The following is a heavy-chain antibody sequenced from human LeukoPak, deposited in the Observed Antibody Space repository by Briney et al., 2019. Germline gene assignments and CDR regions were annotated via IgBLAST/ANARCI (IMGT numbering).Heavy chain of an antibody. Sequence: ASVKVSCKASGYIFTDYYMHWVRQAPGQGLEWMGWINHNSGGTNYAQKFQGRVTMTRDTSISTAYMELSRLRSDDTAEYSCARAARDYYTSGSPFDYWGQGTLVSVSS. CDR2: INHNSGGT. J-gene: IGHJ4*02. CDR1: GYIFTDYY. CDR3: ARAARDYYTSGSPFDY. D-gene: IGHD3-10*01. V-gene: IGHV1-2*02.